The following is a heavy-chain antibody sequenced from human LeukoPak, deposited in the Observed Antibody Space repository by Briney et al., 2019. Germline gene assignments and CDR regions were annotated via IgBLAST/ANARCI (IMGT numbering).Heavy chain of an antibody. CDR1: GGSFSGYY. V-gene: IGHV4-34*01. Sequence: SETLSLTCAVYGGSFSGYYWSWIRQPPGKGLEWIGEINHSGSTNYNPSLKSRVTISVDTSKNQFSLKLSSVTAADTAVYYCARVLSRAYYYYYMDVWGEGTTVTVSS. CDR2: INHSGST. J-gene: IGHJ6*03. CDR3: ARVLSRAYYYYYMDV.